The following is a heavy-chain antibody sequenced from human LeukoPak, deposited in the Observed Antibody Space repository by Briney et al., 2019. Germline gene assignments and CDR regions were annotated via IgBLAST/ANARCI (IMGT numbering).Heavy chain of an antibody. CDR3: ATRRFGELTY. CDR1: EFSVGSNY. D-gene: IGHD3-10*01. J-gene: IGHJ4*02. CDR2: IYSGGST. V-gene: IGHV3-66*01. Sequence: GGSLRLSCAASEFSVGSNYMTWVRQAPGKGLEWVSLIYSGGSTYYADSVKGRFTISRDTSKNTLYLQMNSLRVEDTAVYYCATRRFGELTYWGQGTLVTVSS.